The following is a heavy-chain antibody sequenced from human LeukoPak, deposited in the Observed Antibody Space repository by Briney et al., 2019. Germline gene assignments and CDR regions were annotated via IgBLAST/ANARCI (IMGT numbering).Heavy chain of an antibody. CDR1: GYTFTSYG. V-gene: IGHV1-69*13. Sequence: SVKVSCKASGYTFTSYGISWVRQAPGQGLEWMGGIIPIFGTANYAQKFQGRVTITADESTSTAYMELSSLRSEDTAVYYCAREESSSWYALTDYWGQGTLVTVSS. D-gene: IGHD6-13*01. CDR2: IIPIFGTA. J-gene: IGHJ4*02. CDR3: AREESSSWYALTDY.